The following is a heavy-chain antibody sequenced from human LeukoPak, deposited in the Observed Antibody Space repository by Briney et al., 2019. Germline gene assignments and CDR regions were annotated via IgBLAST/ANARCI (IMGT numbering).Heavy chain of an antibody. V-gene: IGHV3-23*01. D-gene: IGHD6-13*01. J-gene: IGHJ4*02. Sequence: SGGSLRLSCAASGFTFSTFAMSWVRQAPGKGLEWVSAISGSGGSTYYADSVKGRFTISRDNSKNTLYLQMNSLRAEDTAVYYCAKHPQRSWYANFDYWGQGTLVTVSS. CDR3: AKHPQRSWYANFDY. CDR1: GFTFSTFA. CDR2: ISGSGGST.